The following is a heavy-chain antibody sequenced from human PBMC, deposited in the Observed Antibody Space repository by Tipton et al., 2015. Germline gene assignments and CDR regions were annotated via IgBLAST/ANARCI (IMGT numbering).Heavy chain of an antibody. V-gene: IGHV4-61*01. D-gene: IGHD3-9*01. CDR2: ISYTDGA. CDR1: GGSVTSGSYY. J-gene: IGHJ4*02. Sequence: TLSLTCTVSGGSVTSGSYYWSWIRQPPGKGLEWIGYISYTDGAHYNPALKSRVTISVDTSKNQFSLTLNSVAAADTAVYYCACQDYDSLTRDYQTVDYWGLGTLVTVSS. CDR3: ACQDYDSLTRDYQTVDY.